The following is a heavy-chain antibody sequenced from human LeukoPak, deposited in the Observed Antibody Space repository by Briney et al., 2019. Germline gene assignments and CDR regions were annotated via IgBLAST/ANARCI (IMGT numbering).Heavy chain of an antibody. V-gene: IGHV3-15*01. D-gene: IGHD2-15*01. CDR2: IKSKTDGGTT. Sequence: PGGSLRLSCAASGFTFSNAWMSWVRQAPGKGLEWVGRIKSKTDGGTTDYAAPVKGRFTISRDDSKNTLYLQMNSLKTEGTAVYYCTYRAPALVVVAGAIDYWGQGTLVTVSS. CDR3: TYRAPALVVVAGAIDY. J-gene: IGHJ4*02. CDR1: GFTFSNAW.